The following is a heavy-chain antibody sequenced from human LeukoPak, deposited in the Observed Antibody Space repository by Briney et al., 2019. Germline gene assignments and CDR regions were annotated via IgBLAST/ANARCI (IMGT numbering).Heavy chain of an antibody. CDR1: GFSFRNYA. D-gene: IGHD1-26*01. CDR2: INTDGRIT. V-gene: IGHV3-64*02. J-gene: IGHJ4*02. Sequence: GGSLRRSCVASGFSFRNYAIHWVRQAPGKGLEYVSVINTDGRITYYADSVKGRFTISRDNSKNTVYLQMGSLRGEDMAVYYCTRDGGSFCDFDYWGQGALVTVSS. CDR3: TRDGGSFCDFDY.